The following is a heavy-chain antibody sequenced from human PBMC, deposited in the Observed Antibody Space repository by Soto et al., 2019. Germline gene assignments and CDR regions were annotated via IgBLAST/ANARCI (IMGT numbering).Heavy chain of an antibody. CDR1: ESTVSRDW. J-gene: IGHJ4*02. V-gene: IGHV3-7*04. D-gene: IGHD2-15*01. CDR2: INQDGSEK. CDR3: SGGVGAAF. Sequence: EVHLVESGGGLVQTGGSLRLSCAIFESTVSRDWMNWVRQAPGKGLEWVAHINQDGSEKYYVDSVKGRFTISRDNAKKSLYLKMTSLRPADTAMSPCSGGVGAAFWGEGTMVTVSS.